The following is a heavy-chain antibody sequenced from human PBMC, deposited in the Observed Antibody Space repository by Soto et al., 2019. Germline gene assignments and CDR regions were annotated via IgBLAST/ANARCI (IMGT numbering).Heavy chain of an antibody. V-gene: IGHV4-31*03. J-gene: IGHJ3*02. D-gene: IGHD3-22*01. CDR1: GGSISSSAYY. CDR2: IYYTGST. CDR3: ARGPDYYDDSGMTFHI. Sequence: SETLSLTCTVSGGSISSSAYYWSWIRQHPGKGLEWIAYIYYTGSTYYNPSLKSRFTISVDPSQNQFSLRLSSATAADTAVYYCARGPDYYDDSGMTFHIWGQGTMVTVSS.